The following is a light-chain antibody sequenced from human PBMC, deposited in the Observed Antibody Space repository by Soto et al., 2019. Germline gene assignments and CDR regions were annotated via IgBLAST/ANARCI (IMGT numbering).Light chain of an antibody. CDR3: ERYYSTCRGVT. J-gene: IGKJ3*01. V-gene: IGKV4-1*01. Sequence: DIVMTQSPDSLAVSLGERATINCKSSQSVLYSSNNKSFLAWYRQKPGQPPNLPSYWASTRGSGVPDRFNGGGSRTDFTLTVSSLQLEDAAVYYCERYYSTCRGVTFDLRTKVDIE. CDR2: WAS. CDR1: QSVLYSSNNKSF.